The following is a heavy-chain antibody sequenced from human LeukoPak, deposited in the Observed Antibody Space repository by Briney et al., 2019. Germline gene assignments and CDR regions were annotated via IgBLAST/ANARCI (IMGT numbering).Heavy chain of an antibody. CDR1: GFTFSSYG. J-gene: IGHJ4*02. V-gene: IGHV3-23*01. CDR3: ARDGGRNNDY. Sequence: PGGSLRLSCAASGFTFSSYGMSWVRQAPGKGLEWVSAISGRGGNTYYADSVKGRFIISRDNAKNSLNLQMNSLRTEDTAVYYCARDGGRNNDYWGQGTLVTVSS. D-gene: IGHD3-3*01. CDR2: ISGRGGNT.